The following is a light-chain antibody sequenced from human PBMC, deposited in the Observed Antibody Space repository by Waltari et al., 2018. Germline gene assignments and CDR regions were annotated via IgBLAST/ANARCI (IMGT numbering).Light chain of an antibody. J-gene: IGKJ1*01. Sequence: DVQMTQSPSSLSASVGDRVTITCRASQTISRFLNWYQQKPGKAPKLLIYAASSLKGGVPSRFSGGGSGKDFTLTISRLEPEDFAVYYCHQYGSRSWTFGQGTKVEIK. CDR2: AAS. CDR1: QTISRF. V-gene: IGKV1-39*01. CDR3: HQYGSRSWT.